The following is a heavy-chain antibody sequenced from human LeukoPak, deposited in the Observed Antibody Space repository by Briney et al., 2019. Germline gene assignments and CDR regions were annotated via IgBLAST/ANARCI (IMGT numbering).Heavy chain of an antibody. CDR1: GYTFTGYY. D-gene: IGHD5-18*01. Sequence: ASVKVSCKASGYTFTGYYMHWVRQAPGQGPEWMGWINPNSGGTNYAQKFQGRVTMTRDTSISTAYMELSRLRSDDTAVYYCARSGYSYGYGDYWGQGTLVTVSS. V-gene: IGHV1-2*02. CDR2: INPNSGGT. CDR3: ARSGYSYGYGDY. J-gene: IGHJ4*02.